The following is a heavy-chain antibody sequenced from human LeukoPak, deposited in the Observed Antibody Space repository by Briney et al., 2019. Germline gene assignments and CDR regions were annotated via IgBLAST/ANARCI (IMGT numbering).Heavy chain of an antibody. CDR2: ISGSGAIT. J-gene: IGHJ6*02. Sequence: PGGSLRLSCAASGFTFSSYAMSWVRQAPGKGLEWVTGISGSGAITDYVPSVRGRFTISRDNSKNTVYLQMHSLRTEDTAVYYCAKIIAVTESYWYGMHVWGQGTTVTVSS. V-gene: IGHV3-23*01. CDR1: GFTFSSYA. D-gene: IGHD4-17*01. CDR3: AKIIAVTESYWYGMHV.